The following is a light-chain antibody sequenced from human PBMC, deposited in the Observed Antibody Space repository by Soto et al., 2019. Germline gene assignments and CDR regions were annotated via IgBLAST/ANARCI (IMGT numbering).Light chain of an antibody. CDR3: QQRRNWPPVT. J-gene: IGKJ4*01. CDR1: QSVSSY. Sequence: EIVLTQSPATLSLSPGERATLSCRASQSVSSYLAWYQQKPGQAPRLLIYDASNRATGIPAGFSGSGSGTDFTLTISTLEPEDFAIYYCQQRRNWPPVTFGGGTKVEIK. CDR2: DAS. V-gene: IGKV3-11*01.